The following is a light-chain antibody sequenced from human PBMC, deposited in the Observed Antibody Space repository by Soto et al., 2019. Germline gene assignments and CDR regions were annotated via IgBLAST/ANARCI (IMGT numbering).Light chain of an antibody. J-gene: IGLJ1*01. CDR2: DAS. CDR3: CSYAGTNRYV. V-gene: IGLV2-11*01. Sequence: QSVLTQPRSVSGSPGQSVTISCTGTSSDVGGYDSVSWYQHHPGKAPKLMIYDASKRPSGVPDRFSGSKSDNTASLTISGLQAEDEADYCCCSYAGTNRYVFGTGTKVTVL. CDR1: SSDVGGYDS.